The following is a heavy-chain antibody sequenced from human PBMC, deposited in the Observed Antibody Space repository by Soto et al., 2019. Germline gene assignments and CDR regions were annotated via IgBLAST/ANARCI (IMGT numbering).Heavy chain of an antibody. CDR1: GYTFTSYG. CDR2: INAYNGDI. D-gene: IGHD2-21*01. CDR3: ARNGEGHADDC. J-gene: IGHJ4*02. Sequence: QVQLVQSGAEVKKPGASVKVSCKASGYTFTSYGIIWVRQAPGQGLEWMGWINAYNGDINYAQKFQGRATMTTDTYTNIAYMEVRRMRAADTAGYYCARNGEGHADDCWGQGTLVTVSS. V-gene: IGHV1-18*01.